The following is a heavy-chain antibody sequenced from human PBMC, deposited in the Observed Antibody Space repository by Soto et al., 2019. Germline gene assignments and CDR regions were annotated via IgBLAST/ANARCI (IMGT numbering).Heavy chain of an antibody. CDR1: GFTFSNYG. CDR3: ARDDDRPDNRRDM. J-gene: IGHJ3*02. CDR2: ILNDGGDQ. Sequence: QVQLVESGGGVVQPGRSLRLSCAASGFTFSNYGMHWVRQAPGKGLEWLAVILNDGGDQNYGDSVKGRFTISRDNSKNTLYMQSNSLRVEDTAVYYCARDDDRPDNRRDMCGQGTMVTVSS. D-gene: IGHD3-22*01. V-gene: IGHV3-30*19.